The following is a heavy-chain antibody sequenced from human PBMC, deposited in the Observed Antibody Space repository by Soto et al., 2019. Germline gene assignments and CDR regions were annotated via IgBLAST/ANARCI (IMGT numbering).Heavy chain of an antibody. CDR3: ARGVWTGPTIYYFDY. V-gene: IGHV4-4*02. Sequence: SETLSLTCAVSGGSISSSNWWSWVRQPPGKGLEWIGEIYHSGSTNYNPSLKSRVTTSVDKSKNQFSLKLSSVTAADTAVYYCARGVWTGPTIYYFDYWGQGTLVTVSS. CDR2: IYHSGST. J-gene: IGHJ4*02. CDR1: GGSISSSNW. D-gene: IGHD3-3*01.